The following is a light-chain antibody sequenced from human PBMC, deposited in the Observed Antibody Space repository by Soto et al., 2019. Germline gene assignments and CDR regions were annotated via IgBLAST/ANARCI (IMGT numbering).Light chain of an antibody. Sequence: EIVLTQSPATLSFSPGERATLSCRASQSVKTFLVWYQQRPGQAPRLLIHDASHRAPGVPARFSGSGFGTDFPLTIRSLEREDAAVYYCQQRSNWPPLTFRQGTRLEIK. V-gene: IGKV3-11*01. CDR2: DAS. CDR3: QQRSNWPPLT. CDR1: QSVKTF. J-gene: IGKJ5*01.